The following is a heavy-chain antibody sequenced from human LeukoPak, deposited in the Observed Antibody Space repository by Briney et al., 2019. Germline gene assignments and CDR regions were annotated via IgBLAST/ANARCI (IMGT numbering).Heavy chain of an antibody. V-gene: IGHV1-2*02. CDR3: ARDQRGVVVVAATGGWFDP. CDR2: INPNSGGT. Sequence: ASVKVSCKASGYTFTNYGFSWVRQAPGQGLEWMGWINPNSGGTNYAQKFQGRVTMTRDTSISTAYMELSRLRSDDTAVYYCARDQRGVVVVAATGGWFDPWGQGTLVTVSS. J-gene: IGHJ5*02. CDR1: GYTFTNYG. D-gene: IGHD2-15*01.